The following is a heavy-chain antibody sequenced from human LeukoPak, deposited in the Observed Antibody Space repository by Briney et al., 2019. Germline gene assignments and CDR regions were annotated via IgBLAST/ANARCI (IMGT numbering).Heavy chain of an antibody. CDR3: AAISYSGTWPVGY. D-gene: IGHD6-25*01. CDR2: ISAGGDTT. V-gene: IGHV3-23*01. Sequence: GGSLRLSCAASGFTFSSYAMSWVRQAPGEGLEWVSGISAGGDTTYTADSVRGRFTISRDNSNNTLYLQMNNLTAEDTAVYYCAAISYSGTWPVGYWGQGILVTVTA. CDR1: GFTFSSYA. J-gene: IGHJ4*02.